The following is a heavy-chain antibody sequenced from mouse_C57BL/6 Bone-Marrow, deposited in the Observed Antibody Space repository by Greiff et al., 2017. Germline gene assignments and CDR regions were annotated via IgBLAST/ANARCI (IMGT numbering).Heavy chain of an antibody. CDR2: IWRGGST. D-gene: IGHD2-3*01. CDR3: AHLCGFAY. Sequence: VKLMESGPGLVQPSQSLSITCPVSGFSLTSYGVHWVRQSPGKGLAWLGVIWRGGSTDYNAAFMSRLSITKDNSKSQVFFKMNSLQADDTAIYYCAHLCGFAYWGQGTLVTVSA. V-gene: IGHV2-5*01. CDR1: GFSLTSYG. J-gene: IGHJ3*01.